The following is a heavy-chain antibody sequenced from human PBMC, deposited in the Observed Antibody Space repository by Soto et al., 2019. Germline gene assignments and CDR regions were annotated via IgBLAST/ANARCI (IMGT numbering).Heavy chain of an antibody. CDR3: ARDLRVAGPYYYYYMDV. CDR1: GYTFTSYA. Sequence: ASVKVSCKASGYTFTSYAMHWVRQAPGQRLEWMGWINAGNGNTKYSQKFQGRVTITRDTSASTAYMELSSLRSEDTAVYYCARDLRVAGPYYYYYMDVWGKGTTVTVSS. CDR2: INAGNGNT. V-gene: IGHV1-3*01. D-gene: IGHD6-19*01. J-gene: IGHJ6*03.